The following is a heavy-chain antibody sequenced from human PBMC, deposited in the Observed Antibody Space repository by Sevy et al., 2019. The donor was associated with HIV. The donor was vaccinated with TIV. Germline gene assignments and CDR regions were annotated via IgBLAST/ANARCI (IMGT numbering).Heavy chain of an antibody. J-gene: IGHJ3*02. D-gene: IGHD5-18*01. CDR3: ARVSGGYSYGYEWSDVFDI. V-gene: IGHV3-30*04. Sequence: GGSLRLSCEVSGFTFSSYVMHWVRQAPGKGLEWVAVISNDGSKKYYADSVKGRFTISRDNSKNTLFLQMNSLRAEDTVVYYCARVSGGYSYGYEWSDVFDIWGQGTMVTVSS. CDR1: GFTFSSYV. CDR2: ISNDGSKK.